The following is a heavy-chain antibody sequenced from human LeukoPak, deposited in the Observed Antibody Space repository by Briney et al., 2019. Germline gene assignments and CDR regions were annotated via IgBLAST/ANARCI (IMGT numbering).Heavy chain of an antibody. V-gene: IGHV4-34*01. CDR1: GGSFSGYY. CDR2: INHSGST. Sequence: SETLSLTCAVYGGSFSGYYWSWIRQPPGKGLEWIGEINHSGSTNYNPSLKSRVTISVDTSKNQFSLKLSSVTAADTAVYYCARPSGYGVKGSWFDPWGQGTLVTVSS. CDR3: ARPSGYGVKGSWFDP. J-gene: IGHJ5*02. D-gene: IGHD4-17*01.